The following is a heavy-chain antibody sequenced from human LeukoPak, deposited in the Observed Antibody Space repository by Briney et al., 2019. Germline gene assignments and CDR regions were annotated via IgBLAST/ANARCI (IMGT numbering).Heavy chain of an antibody. D-gene: IGHD4-23*01. J-gene: IGHJ4*02. CDR1: GFTFSSYS. CDR3: ARDDYGGNDYFDY. Sequence: GGSLRLSCAASGFTFSSYSMNWVRQAPGKGLEWVSSISSSSSYIYYADSVKGRFTISRDNAKNSLYLQMNSLRAEDTAVYYCARDDYGGNDYFDYWGQGTLVTVSS. CDR2: ISSSSSYI. V-gene: IGHV3-21*01.